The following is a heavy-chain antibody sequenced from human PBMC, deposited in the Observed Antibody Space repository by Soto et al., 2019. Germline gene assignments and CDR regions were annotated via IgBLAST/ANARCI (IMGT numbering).Heavy chain of an antibody. CDR2: IYYSGST. V-gene: IGHV4-31*03. Sequence: PSETLSLTCTVSGGSISSGGYYWSWIRQHPGKGLEWTGYIYYSGSTYYNPSLKSRVTISVDTSKNQFSLKLSSVTAADTAVYYCARAADILTGYRLDVWGQGTTVTVSS. CDR1: GGSISSGGYY. CDR3: ARAADILTGYRLDV. D-gene: IGHD3-9*01. J-gene: IGHJ6*02.